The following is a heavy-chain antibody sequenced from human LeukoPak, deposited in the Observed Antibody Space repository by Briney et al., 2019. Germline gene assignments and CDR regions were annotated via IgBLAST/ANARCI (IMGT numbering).Heavy chain of an antibody. D-gene: IGHD6-13*01. CDR1: GFTFSGYY. J-gene: IGHJ4*02. CDR3: ARGILQDSSSWYGGNDY. Sequence: PGGSLRLSCAASGFTFSGYYMSWIRQAPGKGLEWVSYISSSGSTIYYADSVKGRFTISRDNAKNSLYLQMNSLRAEDTAVYYCARGILQDSSSWYGGNDYWGQGTLVTVSS. V-gene: IGHV3-11*01. CDR2: ISSSGSTI.